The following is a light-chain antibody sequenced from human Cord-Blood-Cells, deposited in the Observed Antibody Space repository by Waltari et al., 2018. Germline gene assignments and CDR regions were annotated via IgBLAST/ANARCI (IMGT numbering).Light chain of an antibody. CDR3: CSYAGSSTWV. CDR2: EVS. V-gene: IGLV2-23*02. Sequence: QSALTQPASVSGSPGQSLTIPCTGTSSDVGSYNLVSWYQQHPGKAPKLMIYEVSKRPSGVSNRFSGSKSGNTASLTISGLQAEDEADYYCCSYAGSSTWVFGGGTKLTVL. CDR1: SSDVGSYNL. J-gene: IGLJ3*02.